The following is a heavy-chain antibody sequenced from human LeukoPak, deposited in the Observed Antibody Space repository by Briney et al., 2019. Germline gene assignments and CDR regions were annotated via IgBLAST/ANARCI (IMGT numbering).Heavy chain of an antibody. V-gene: IGHV3-30-3*01. CDR1: GFTFSSYA. Sequence: GGSLRLSCAASGFTFSSYAMHCVRQAPGKGLEWVAVISYDGSNKYYADSVKGRFTISRDNSKNTVYLQMNSLRAEDTAVYYCARLNGALAGLDCWGRGTLVTVSS. J-gene: IGHJ4*02. D-gene: IGHD6-19*01. CDR2: ISYDGSNK. CDR3: ARLNGALAGLDC.